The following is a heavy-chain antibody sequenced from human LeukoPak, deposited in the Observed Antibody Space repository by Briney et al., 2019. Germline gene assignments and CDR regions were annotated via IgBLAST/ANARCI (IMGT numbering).Heavy chain of an antibody. J-gene: IGHJ1*01. V-gene: IGHV4-30-4*02. CDR1: GGSISSGDYY. CDR2: IYYSGST. CDR3: ARDTDPAAIGYFQH. D-gene: IGHD2-2*01. Sequence: SETLSLTCTVSGGSISSGDYYWSWIRQPPGKGLEWIGYIYYSGSTYYNPSLKSRVTISVDTSKNQFSLKLSSVTAADTAVYYCARDTDPAAIGYFQHWGQGTLVTVSS.